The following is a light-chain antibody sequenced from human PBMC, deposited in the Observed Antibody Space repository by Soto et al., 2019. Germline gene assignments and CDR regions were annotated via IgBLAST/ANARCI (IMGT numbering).Light chain of an antibody. CDR1: QGTNNY. J-gene: IGKJ1*01. Sequence: DVQMTQSPSSLSASVGDRVTITGRASQGTNNYLAWYQQNPGKVPKLLIYAASTLQSGVPSRFIGSVSGTDFTLTISSLQPEDVATYYCQKYNSATCPFGQGTKVDIK. CDR2: AAS. V-gene: IGKV1-27*01. CDR3: QKYNSATCP.